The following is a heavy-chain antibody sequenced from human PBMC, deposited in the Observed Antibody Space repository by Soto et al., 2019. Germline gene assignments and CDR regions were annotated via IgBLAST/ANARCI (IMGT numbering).Heavy chain of an antibody. Sequence: TLSLTCAVSGGSISSGGYSLSWIRQPPGKGLEWIGYIYHTGNAYYNPSLKSRVTISVDTSKNQFSLKVTSVTAADTALYYCARDYFDSSDYTTNWFDPWGQGTLVTVSS. CDR3: ARDYFDSSDYTTNWFDP. D-gene: IGHD3-22*01. V-gene: IGHV4-30-2*01. CDR2: IYHTGNA. J-gene: IGHJ5*02. CDR1: GGSISSGGYS.